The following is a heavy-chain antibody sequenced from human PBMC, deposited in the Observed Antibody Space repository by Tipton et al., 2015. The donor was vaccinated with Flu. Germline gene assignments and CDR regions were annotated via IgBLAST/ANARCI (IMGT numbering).Heavy chain of an antibody. CDR1: GFTFSDYY. CDR2: ISSSSSYT. V-gene: IGHV3-11*06. D-gene: IGHD4-17*01. J-gene: IGHJ4*02. CDR3: ARDLTVTHAGAWNY. Sequence: SLRLSCAASGFTFSDYYMSWIRQAPGKGLEWVSYISSSSSYTNYADSVKGRFTISRDNAKNSLYLQMNSLRAEDTAVYYCARDLTVTHAGAWNYWGQGTLVTVSS.